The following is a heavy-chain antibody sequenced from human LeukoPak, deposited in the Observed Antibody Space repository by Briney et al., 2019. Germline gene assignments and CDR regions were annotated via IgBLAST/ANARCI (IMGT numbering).Heavy chain of an antibody. Sequence: PGGSLRLSCVASGFSFSSSYMSWVRQAPGKGLEWVANINQDGNEKHYVDSVKGGFTISRENAKKSLYMQMNRIRADDTAVYYCARDPRGSEYSHFDSWGQGTLVTVSS. CDR3: ARDPRGSEYSHFDS. CDR2: INQDGNEK. J-gene: IGHJ4*02. V-gene: IGHV3-7*01. D-gene: IGHD3-10*01. CDR1: GFSFSSSY.